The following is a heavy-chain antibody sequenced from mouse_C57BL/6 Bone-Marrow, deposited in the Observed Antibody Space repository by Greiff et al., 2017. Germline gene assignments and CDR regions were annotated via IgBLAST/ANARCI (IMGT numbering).Heavy chain of an antibody. CDR2: IDPSGSYT. CDR1: GYTFTSYW. V-gene: IGHV1-69*01. Sequence: VQLQQPGAELVMPGASVKLSCKASGYTFTSYWMHWVKQRPGQGLEWIGEIDPSGSYTNYNQKFKGKSTVTVDKSSSTAYMQLSSLTSEDSEVYYCARDYGTAYYAMDYWGQGTSVTVSS. J-gene: IGHJ4*01. CDR3: ARDYGTAYYAMDY. D-gene: IGHD2-4*01.